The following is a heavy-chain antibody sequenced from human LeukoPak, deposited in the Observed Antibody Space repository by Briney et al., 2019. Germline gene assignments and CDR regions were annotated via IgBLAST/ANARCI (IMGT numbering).Heavy chain of an antibody. CDR3: AKLGDCSGGNCYDYFDY. D-gene: IGHD2-15*01. Sequence: GGSLRLSCAASGFTFNNYAMSWVRQAPGKGLEWVSGIRGSGGNTYYADSVRGRFTISRGNSKNTLFLQMNSLRVEDTAVYYCAKLGDCSGGNCYDYFDYWGQGTLVTVSS. CDR1: GFTFNNYA. CDR2: IRGSGGNT. J-gene: IGHJ4*02. V-gene: IGHV3-23*01.